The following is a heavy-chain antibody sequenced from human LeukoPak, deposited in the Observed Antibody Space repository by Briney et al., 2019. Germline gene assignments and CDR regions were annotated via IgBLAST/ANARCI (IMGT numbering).Heavy chain of an antibody. CDR2: IDPSDSYT. Sequence: PGEPLRISGKGSGYSFTSYWISWLRQMPGEGLEWWGRIDPSDSYTNSSPSFQGHVTISADKSISTDYLQWSRLKAPDTAMYYCARSEVINIAAAADYWGKGPLVSVST. CDR1: GYSFTSYW. D-gene: IGHD6-13*01. J-gene: IGHJ4*02. CDR3: ARSEVINIAAAADY. V-gene: IGHV5-10-1*01.